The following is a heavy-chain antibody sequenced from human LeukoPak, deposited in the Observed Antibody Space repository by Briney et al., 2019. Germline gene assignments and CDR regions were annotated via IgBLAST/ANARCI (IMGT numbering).Heavy chain of an antibody. CDR2: IYTSGST. CDR3: AREGAAVVVVTSDAFDI. J-gene: IGHJ3*02. CDR1: GGSISSYY. Sequence: SETLSLTCTVSGGSISSYYWSWIRQPAGKGLEWIGRIYTSGSTNYNPSLKSRVTMSVDTSKNQFSLKLSSVTAADTAVYYCAREGAAVVVVTSDAFDIWGQGTMVTASS. V-gene: IGHV4-4*07. D-gene: IGHD3-22*01.